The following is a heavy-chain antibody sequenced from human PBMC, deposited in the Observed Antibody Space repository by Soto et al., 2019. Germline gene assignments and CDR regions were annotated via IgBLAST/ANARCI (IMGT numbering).Heavy chain of an antibody. V-gene: IGHV1-8*01. J-gene: IGHJ6*03. CDR3: ATGGYSGYEPLYYYYYMDV. CDR1: GYTFTSYD. CDR2: MNPNSGNT. D-gene: IGHD5-12*01. Sequence: ASVKVSCKASGYTFTSYDINWVRQATGQGLEWMGRMNPNSGNTGYAQKFQGRVTMTRNTSISTAYMELSSLRSEDTAVYYCATGGYSGYEPLYYYYYMDVWGKGTTVTVSS.